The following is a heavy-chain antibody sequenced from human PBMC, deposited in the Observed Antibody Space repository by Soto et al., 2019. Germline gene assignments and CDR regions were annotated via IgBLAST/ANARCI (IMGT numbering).Heavy chain of an antibody. D-gene: IGHD3-3*01. V-gene: IGHV3-33*01. Sequence: QVQLVESGGGVVQPGRSLRLSCAASGFTFSSYGMHWVRQAPGKGLEWVAVIWYDGSNKYYADSVKGRFTISRDNSMKTLYMQMRSLRAEDTTVYFCAREPVRFLEWISQIKAFDIWGQGTMVTLS. CDR3: AREPVRFLEWISQIKAFDI. CDR2: IWYDGSNK. J-gene: IGHJ3*02. CDR1: GFTFSSYG.